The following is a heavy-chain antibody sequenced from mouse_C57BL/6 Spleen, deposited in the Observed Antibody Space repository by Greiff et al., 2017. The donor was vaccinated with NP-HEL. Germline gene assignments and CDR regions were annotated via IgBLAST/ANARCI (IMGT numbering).Heavy chain of an antibody. V-gene: IGHV10-1*01. CDR3: VRHGDYYGSSYAMDY. CDR2: IRSKSNNYAT. D-gene: IGHD1-1*01. CDR1: GFSFNTYA. J-gene: IGHJ4*01. Sequence: EVKVVESGGGLVQPKGSLKLSCAASGFSFNTYAMNWVRQAPGKGLEWVARIRSKSNNYATYYADSVKDRFTISRDDSESMLYLQMNNLKTEDTAMYYCVRHGDYYGSSYAMDYWGQGTSVTVSS.